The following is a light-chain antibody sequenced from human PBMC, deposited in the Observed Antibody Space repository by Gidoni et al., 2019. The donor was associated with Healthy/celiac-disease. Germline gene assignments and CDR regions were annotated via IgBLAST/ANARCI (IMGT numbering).Light chain of an antibody. CDR1: QSVSSN. V-gene: IGKV3-15*01. J-gene: IGKJ1*01. Sequence: EIVMTQSPAPLSVSPGERATLSCRASQSVSSNLAWYQQKPGQAPRLLIYGASTRATGIPARFSGSGSGTEFTLTISSLQSEDFAVSYCQQYNNWPWTFGQGTKVEIK. CDR3: QQYNNWPWT. CDR2: GAS.